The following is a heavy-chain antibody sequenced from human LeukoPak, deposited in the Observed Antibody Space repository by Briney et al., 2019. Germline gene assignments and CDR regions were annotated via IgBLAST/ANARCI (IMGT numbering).Heavy chain of an antibody. J-gene: IGHJ6*02. CDR2: ISAYNGNT. CDR3: ARDLRGGSGWYPEIYYYYYYGMDV. V-gene: IGHV1-18*01. D-gene: IGHD6-19*01. CDR1: GYTFTSYG. Sequence: ASVKVSCKASGYTFTSYGISWVRQAPGQGLEWMGWISAYNGNTNYAQKLQGRVTMTTDTSTSTAYMELRSLRSDDTAVYYCARDLRGGSGWYPEIYYYYYYGMDVWGQGTTVTVSS.